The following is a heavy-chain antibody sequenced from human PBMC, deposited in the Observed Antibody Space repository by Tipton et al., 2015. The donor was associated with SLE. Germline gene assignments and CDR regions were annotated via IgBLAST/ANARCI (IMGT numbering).Heavy chain of an antibody. D-gene: IGHD3-16*02. J-gene: IGHJ4*02. CDR3: ARGPYDYIWGSYRGYFDY. CDR1: GFTFSTYA. Sequence: RSLRLSCAASGFTFSTYAMHWVRQAPGKGLEWVTVISYDGSNKYYADSVKGRFTFSRDNSKNTLYLQMNSLRAEDTAVYYCARGPYDYIWGSYRGYFDYWGQGTLVTVSS. V-gene: IGHV3-30*04. CDR2: ISYDGSNK.